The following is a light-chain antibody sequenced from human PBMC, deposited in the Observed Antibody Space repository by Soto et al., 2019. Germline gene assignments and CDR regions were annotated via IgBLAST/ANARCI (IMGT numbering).Light chain of an antibody. J-gene: IGKJ4*01. CDR2: DAF. Sequence: TVLTQSPATLSLSPGERATLSCKASQSIGNSLGWFQQKPGQAPRPLIDDAFNRATGITARFTGSGSGSDFTLTISSLEPEAFGVYYCRQRYNWPLTFGGGTKVEIK. CDR3: RQRYNWPLT. CDR1: QSIGNS. V-gene: IGKV3-11*01.